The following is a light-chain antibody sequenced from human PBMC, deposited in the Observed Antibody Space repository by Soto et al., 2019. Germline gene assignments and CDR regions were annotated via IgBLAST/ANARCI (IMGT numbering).Light chain of an antibody. V-gene: IGLV7-46*01. Sequence: QAVVTQEPSLTVSPGGTVTLTCGSSTGAVTSGHYPYWFQQKPGQAPRTLIYDTSNKHSWTPARFSGSLLGGKAALTLSGAQPEDEAEYYCLLSYSGARQVFGNGTKLT. CDR1: TGAVTSGHY. CDR3: LLSYSGARQV. CDR2: DTS. J-gene: IGLJ1*01.